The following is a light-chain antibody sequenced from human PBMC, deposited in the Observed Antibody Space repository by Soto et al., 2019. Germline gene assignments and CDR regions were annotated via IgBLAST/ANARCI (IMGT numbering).Light chain of an antibody. CDR1: QSISSW. V-gene: IGKV1-5*03. Sequence: DIQMTQSPSTLSASVGDRVTITCRASQSISSWLAWYQQKPGKAPKLLIYKASSLESGVPSRFSGSGSGTEFTLTISSLQPDDFATYYCQQYNSYSFGQGKRLEIK. J-gene: IGKJ5*01. CDR3: QQYNSYS. CDR2: KAS.